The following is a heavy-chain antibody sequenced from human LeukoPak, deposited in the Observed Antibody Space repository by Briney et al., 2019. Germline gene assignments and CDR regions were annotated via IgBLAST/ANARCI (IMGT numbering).Heavy chain of an antibody. V-gene: IGHV3-48*02. J-gene: IGHJ4*02. Sequence: GGSLRLSCAASGFTFSSYSMNWVRQAPGKGLEWVSYISSSSSTIYYADSVKGRFTISRDNAKNSLYLQMNSLRDEDTAVYYCARDRGYDFWSGYYGCDYWGQGTLVTVSS. D-gene: IGHD3-3*01. CDR3: ARDRGYDFWSGYYGCDY. CDR2: ISSSSSTI. CDR1: GFTFSSYS.